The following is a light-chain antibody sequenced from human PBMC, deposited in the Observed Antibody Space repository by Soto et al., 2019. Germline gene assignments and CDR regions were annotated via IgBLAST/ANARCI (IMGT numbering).Light chain of an antibody. CDR2: SNN. Sequence: QFVLTQPPSASGTPGQRVTISCSGSSSNIGSNYVYWYQQLPGTAPKLLIYSNNQRPSGVPDRFSGSKSGTSASLAISGLRSEDEADYYCAAWDDSLSGVVFGGGTQLTVL. V-gene: IGLV1-47*02. CDR3: AAWDDSLSGVV. CDR1: SSNIGSNY. J-gene: IGLJ2*01.